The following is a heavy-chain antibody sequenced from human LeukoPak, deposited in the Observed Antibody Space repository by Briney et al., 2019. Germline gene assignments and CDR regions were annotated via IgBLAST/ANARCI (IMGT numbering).Heavy chain of an antibody. CDR2: INHSGGT. V-gene: IGHV4-34*01. J-gene: IGHJ6*02. Sequence: SETLSLTCAVYGGSFSGYSWNWIRQPPVKGLEWIGEINHSGGTNYNPSLKSRVTISVDTSKKQFSLKLSSVTAADTAVYYCARDLIDVWGQGTTVTVSS. CDR1: GGSFSGYS. CDR3: ARDLIDV.